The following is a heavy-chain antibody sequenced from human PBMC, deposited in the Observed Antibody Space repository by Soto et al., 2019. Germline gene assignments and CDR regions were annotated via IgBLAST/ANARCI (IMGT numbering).Heavy chain of an antibody. J-gene: IGHJ4*02. V-gene: IGHV1-3*01. CDR1: GYTFTSYA. Sequence: GASVKVSCKASGYTFTSYAMHWVRQAPGQRLEWMGWINAGNGNTKYSQEFQGRVTITRDTSASTAYMELSSLRSADTAVYYCARAEVGAAYYFDYWGQGTLVTVSS. D-gene: IGHD1-26*01. CDR3: ARAEVGAAYYFDY. CDR2: INAGNGNT.